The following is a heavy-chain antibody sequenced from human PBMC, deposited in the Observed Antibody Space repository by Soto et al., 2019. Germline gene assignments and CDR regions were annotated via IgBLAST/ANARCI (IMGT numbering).Heavy chain of an antibody. CDR2: ISSSSSYT. J-gene: IGHJ4*02. CDR1: GFTFSDYY. V-gene: IGHV3-11*05. CDR3: ARDHHRYSGYDYVDY. Sequence: QVPLVESGGGLVKPGGSLRLSCAASGFTFSDYYMSWIRQAPGEGLEWVSYISSSSSYTNYADSVKGRFTMSRDNAKNSLYLQMNSLRAEDTAVYYCARDHHRYSGYDYVDYWGQGTLVTVSS. D-gene: IGHD5-12*01.